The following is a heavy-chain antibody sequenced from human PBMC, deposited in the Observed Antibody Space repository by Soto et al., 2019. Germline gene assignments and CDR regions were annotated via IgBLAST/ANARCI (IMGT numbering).Heavy chain of an antibody. CDR2: IYPGDSDT. V-gene: IGHV5-51*01. CDR1: GYSFTSYW. Sequence: GESLKISCKGSGYSFTSYWIGWVRQMPGKGLEWMGIIYPGDSDTRYSPSFQGQVTISAGKSISTAYLQWSSLKASDTAMYYCARGGYYYDSSGYSLFDYWGQGTLVTVSS. CDR3: ARGGYYYDSSGYSLFDY. J-gene: IGHJ4*02. D-gene: IGHD3-22*01.